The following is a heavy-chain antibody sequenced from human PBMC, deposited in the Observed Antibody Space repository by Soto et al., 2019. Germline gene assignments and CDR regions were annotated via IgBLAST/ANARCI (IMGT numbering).Heavy chain of an antibody. CDR1: EFTFSNYA. J-gene: IGHJ4*02. D-gene: IGHD3-22*01. CDR2: ISYTGSTM. CDR3: ARGLRKYYDRSGLHY. V-gene: IGHV3-48*03. Sequence: PGGSLRLSCAASEFTFSNYAMNWVRQAPGKGLEWVSYISYTGSTMYYADSVRGRFTISRDNSKNSLYLQMNSLRAEDTAVYYCARGLRKYYDRSGLHYWGQGTLVTVSS.